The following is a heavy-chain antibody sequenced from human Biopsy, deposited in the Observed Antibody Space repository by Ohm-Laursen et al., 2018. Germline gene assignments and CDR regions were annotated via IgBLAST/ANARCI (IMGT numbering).Heavy chain of an antibody. J-gene: IGHJ5*02. Sequence: SVKVPCKASGYTFSGYYMHWVRQAPGQGLEWMGGIIPLFGAPNYAQKFQGRLTITADKSKSTTYMELSSLRSEDAAVYYCARLAQIYGDSPFDPWGQGTLVTVSS. V-gene: IGHV1-69*06. D-gene: IGHD4-17*01. CDR1: GYTFSGYY. CDR2: IIPLFGAP. CDR3: ARLAQIYGDSPFDP.